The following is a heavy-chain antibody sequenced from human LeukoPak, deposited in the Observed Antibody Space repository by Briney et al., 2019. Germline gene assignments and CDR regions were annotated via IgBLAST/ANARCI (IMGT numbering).Heavy chain of an antibody. D-gene: IGHD2-15*01. Sequence: GGSLRLSCAASGFTFSNYGMNWVRQAPGKGLEWVSGSSDTGGRTYYADSVKGRFTISRDNSKNTLYLQMNSLRAEDTAVYYCAKIQVVVAATVDYWGQGTLVTVSS. CDR3: AKIQVVVAATVDY. CDR2: SSDTGGRT. J-gene: IGHJ4*02. V-gene: IGHV3-23*01. CDR1: GFTFSNYG.